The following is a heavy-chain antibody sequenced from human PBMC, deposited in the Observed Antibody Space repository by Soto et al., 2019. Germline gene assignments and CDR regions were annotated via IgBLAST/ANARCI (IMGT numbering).Heavy chain of an antibody. V-gene: IGHV1-3*01. CDR2: INAGNGNT. CDR1: GYTFTSYA. Sequence: EASVKVSCKASGYTFTSYAMHWVRQAPGQRLEWMGWINAGNGNTKYSQKFQGRVTITRDTSASTAYMELSSLRSEDTAVYYCARTGLGVVITGYYYMDVWGKGTTVTVSS. CDR3: ARTGLGVVITGYYYMDV. J-gene: IGHJ6*03. D-gene: IGHD3-3*01.